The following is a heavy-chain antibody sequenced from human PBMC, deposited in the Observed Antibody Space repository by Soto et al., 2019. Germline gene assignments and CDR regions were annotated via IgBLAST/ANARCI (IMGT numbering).Heavy chain of an antibody. Sequence: QVQLVQSGAEVKKPGASVKVSCKASGYTCSSYDINWVRQATGQGLEWMGWMNPNNNNTGYAQKFQGRVTMTRNTSISTAYMELSSLGSEDTAVYYCARGPHPYFNDYWGQGTLVTVSS. D-gene: IGHD2-8*01. V-gene: IGHV1-8*01. J-gene: IGHJ4*02. CDR2: MNPNNNNT. CDR3: ARGPHPYFNDY. CDR1: GYTCSSYD.